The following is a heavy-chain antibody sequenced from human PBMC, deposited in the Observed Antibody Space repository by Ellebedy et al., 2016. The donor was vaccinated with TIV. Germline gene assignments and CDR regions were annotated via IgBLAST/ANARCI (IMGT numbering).Heavy chain of an antibody. Sequence: AASVKVSCKASGYTFSSYGISWVRQAPGQGLEWMGWTSGYNGNTNYAQKLQGRVTMTTDTSTNTAYMEVRSLRSDDTAVYYCARDRMRGDPRSSYYDGMDVWGQGTMVTVSS. D-gene: IGHD3-16*01. CDR1: GYTFSSYG. CDR2: TSGYNGNT. J-gene: IGHJ6*02. CDR3: ARDRMRGDPRSSYYDGMDV. V-gene: IGHV1-18*01.